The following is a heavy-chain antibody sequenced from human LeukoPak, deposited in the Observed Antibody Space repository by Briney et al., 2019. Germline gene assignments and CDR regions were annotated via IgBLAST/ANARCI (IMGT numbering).Heavy chain of an antibody. CDR2: MNPNSGNT. CDR3: ARDNYDFWSGYTVFDY. J-gene: IGHJ4*02. Sequence: ASVKVSCKASGYTFTSYDINWVRQATGQGLEWMGWMNPNSGNTGYAQKFQGRVTITRNTSISTAYMELSSLRSEDTAAYYCARDNYDFWSGYTVFDYWGQGTLVTVSS. CDR1: GYTFTSYD. V-gene: IGHV1-8*03. D-gene: IGHD3-3*01.